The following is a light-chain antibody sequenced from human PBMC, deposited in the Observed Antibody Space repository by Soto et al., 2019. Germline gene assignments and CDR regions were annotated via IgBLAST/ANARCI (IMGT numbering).Light chain of an antibody. CDR3: QQYGNSPVT. V-gene: IGKV3-20*01. CDR2: DAS. CDR1: QSVSSN. Sequence: EIVLTQSPATLSVSPGESATLSCRASQSVSSNLAWHQQKPGQAPRILMYDASTRATGIPDRFSGSGSGTDFSLSISRLEPEDFAVYYCQQYGNSPVTFGQGTRLEIK. J-gene: IGKJ5*01.